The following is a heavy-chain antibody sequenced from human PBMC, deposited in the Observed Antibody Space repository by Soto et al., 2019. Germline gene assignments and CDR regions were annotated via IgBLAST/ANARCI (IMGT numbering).Heavy chain of an antibody. Sequence: SETLSLTCAVYGESFSGYFWSWIRQPPGKGLEWIGYIYYTGSTNYNPSLKSRVTISVDTSKNQFSLKLSSVTAADTAVYYCARAATAYSYDLGYYYYGMDVWGQGTTVTVSS. J-gene: IGHJ6*02. V-gene: IGHV4-59*01. CDR3: ARAATAYSYDLGYYYYGMDV. D-gene: IGHD5-18*01. CDR2: IYYTGST. CDR1: GESFSGYF.